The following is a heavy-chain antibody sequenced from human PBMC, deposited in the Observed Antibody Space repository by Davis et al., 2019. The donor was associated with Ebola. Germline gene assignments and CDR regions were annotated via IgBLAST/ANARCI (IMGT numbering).Heavy chain of an antibody. CDR3: ARGSRNMDV. J-gene: IGHJ6*02. V-gene: IGHV3-7*03. CDR1: GFTFRSYW. CDR2: IKEDGSET. Sequence: PGGSLRLSCAASGFTFRSYWMSWVRQAPGKGLEWVAKIKEDGSETLEVDSVKGRFTISRDNAKDSLYLQMNSLRAEDTAVYYCARGSRNMDVWGQGTTVTVSS.